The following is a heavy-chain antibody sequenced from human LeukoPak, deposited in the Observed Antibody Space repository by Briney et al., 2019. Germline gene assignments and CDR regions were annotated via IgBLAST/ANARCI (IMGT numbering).Heavy chain of an antibody. J-gene: IGHJ5*02. Sequence: PGGSLRLSCAASGFTVSNNYMSWVRQAPGKGLEWVSVIYSGGGTAYADSVKGRFTISRDNSKNTLYLQMNSLRAEDTAVYYCARVPPYCSTTSCYWGGNWFDPWGQGTLVTVSS. CDR2: IYSGGGT. CDR1: GFTVSNNY. CDR3: ARVPPYCSTTSCYWGGNWFDP. D-gene: IGHD2-2*01. V-gene: IGHV3-53*01.